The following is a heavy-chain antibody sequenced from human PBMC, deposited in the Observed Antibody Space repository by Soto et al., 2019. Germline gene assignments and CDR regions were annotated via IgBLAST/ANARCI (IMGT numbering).Heavy chain of an antibody. V-gene: IGHV2-5*02. CDR3: AHVGDYYYSLHYFDY. CDR2: IYWDNDD. D-gene: IGHD2-21*02. Sequence: QITLRESGPTLVKPTQTLTLTCTFSGFSLTTRGEGVGWIRQPPGKALEWLALIYWDNDDRYSPSLKSRLRITNDTSKNHVVLTMTNMDPLDTATYYCAHVGDYYYSLHYFDYWGQGTLVTVSS. J-gene: IGHJ4*02. CDR1: GFSLTTRGEG.